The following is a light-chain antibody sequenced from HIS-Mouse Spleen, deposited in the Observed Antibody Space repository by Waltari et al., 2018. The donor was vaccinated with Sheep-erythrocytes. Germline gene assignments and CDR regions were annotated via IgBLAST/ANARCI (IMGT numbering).Light chain of an antibody. J-gene: IGLJ1*01. V-gene: IGLV2-14*03. Sequence: QSALTQPASVSGSPGQSITISCTGTSRDVGGYNYVSWYQQHPDKAPKLMIYDVSNRPSGLSNRFSGTKSGNTASLTISGLQAEDEADYYCSSYTSSSSYVFGTGTKVTVL. CDR2: DVS. CDR1: SRDVGGYNY. CDR3: SSYTSSSSYV.